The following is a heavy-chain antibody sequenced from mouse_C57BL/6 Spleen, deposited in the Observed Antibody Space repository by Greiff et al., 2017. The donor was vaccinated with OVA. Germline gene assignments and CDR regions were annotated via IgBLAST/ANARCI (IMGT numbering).Heavy chain of an antibody. D-gene: IGHD2-4*01. J-gene: IGHJ4*01. Sequence: VKLQQPGAELVKPGASVKMSCKASGYTFTSYWITWVKQRPGQGLEWIGDIYPGSGSTNYNEKFKSKATLTVDTSSSTAYMQLSSLTSEDSAVYYCARGDYDGDYYAMDYWGQGTSVTVSS. V-gene: IGHV1-55*01. CDR1: GYTFTSYW. CDR2: IYPGSGST. CDR3: ARGDYDGDYYAMDY.